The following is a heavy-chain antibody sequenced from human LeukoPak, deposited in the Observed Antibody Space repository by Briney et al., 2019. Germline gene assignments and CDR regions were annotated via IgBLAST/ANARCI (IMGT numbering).Heavy chain of an antibody. J-gene: IGHJ4*02. CDR2: IKSKNDGGTR. D-gene: IGHD1-14*01. CDR1: GITFTSAW. CDR3: TTDGGITIRPLFDF. Sequence: GGSLRLSCAAPGITFTSAWMGWVRQAPGKGLEWVGRIKSKNDGGTRDYAAPVRGRFTISTDDSKITSYLQMNNLKIEDTAVYYCTTDGGITIRPLFDFWGQGTLVTVSS. V-gene: IGHV3-15*01.